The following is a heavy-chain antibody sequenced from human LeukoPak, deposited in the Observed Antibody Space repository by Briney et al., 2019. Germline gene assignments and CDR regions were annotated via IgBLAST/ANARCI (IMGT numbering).Heavy chain of an antibody. Sequence: GGSLRLSCAASGFTFSSYAMSWVRQAPGKGLEWVSAISGSGGSTYYADSVKGRFTISRDNSKNTLYLQMNSLRAEDTAVYYCAKGRGDSWGRGDAFDIWGQGTMVTVSS. CDR1: GFTFSSYA. V-gene: IGHV3-23*01. J-gene: IGHJ3*02. CDR2: ISGSGGST. CDR3: AKGRGDSWGRGDAFDI. D-gene: IGHD3-16*01.